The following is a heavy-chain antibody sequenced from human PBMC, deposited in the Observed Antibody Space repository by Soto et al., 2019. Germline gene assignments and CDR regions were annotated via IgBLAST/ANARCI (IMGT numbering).Heavy chain of an antibody. Sequence: ASVKVSCKASGYTFTSYDIYWVRQATGQGLEWMGWMNPNTGNSGYAQKFQGRVTMTSDTSISTAHMELSSLRSEDTAVYYCARRAEANGWNGFGADKYYFDFWGQGTLVTVSS. D-gene: IGHD1-1*01. CDR2: MNPNTGNS. V-gene: IGHV1-8*01. CDR1: GYTFTSYD. J-gene: IGHJ4*02. CDR3: ARRAEANGWNGFGADKYYFDF.